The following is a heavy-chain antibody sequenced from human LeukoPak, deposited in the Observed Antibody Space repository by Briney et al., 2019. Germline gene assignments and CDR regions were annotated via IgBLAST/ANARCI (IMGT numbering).Heavy chain of an antibody. CDR1: GFTFSSYW. Sequence: GGSLRLSCAASGFTFSSYWMSWVRQAPGKGLEWVANIKQDGSEKYYVGSVKGRFTISRDNAKNSLYLQMNSLRAEDTAVYYCARDKVVAATELYYFDYWGQGTLVTVSS. V-gene: IGHV3-7*01. CDR2: IKQDGSEK. J-gene: IGHJ4*02. CDR3: ARDKVVAATELYYFDY. D-gene: IGHD2-15*01.